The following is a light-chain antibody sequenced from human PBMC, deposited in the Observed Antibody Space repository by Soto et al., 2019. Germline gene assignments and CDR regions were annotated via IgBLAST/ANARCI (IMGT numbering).Light chain of an antibody. V-gene: IGKV3-11*01. J-gene: IGKJ5*01. CDR1: QSVSSY. Sequence: EIVLTQSPATLSLSPGERATLSCRASQSVSSYLAWYQQKPGQAPRLLIYDASNRATGIPARFSGSGYGTDFTLTISGLAPEDFAGYYCKQRSNWPQITFGQGPRMEIK. CDR3: KQRSNWPQIT. CDR2: DAS.